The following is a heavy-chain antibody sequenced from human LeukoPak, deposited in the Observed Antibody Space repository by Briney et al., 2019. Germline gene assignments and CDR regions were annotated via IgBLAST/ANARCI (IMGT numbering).Heavy chain of an antibody. CDR2: IYYSGST. Sequence: SETLSLTCNVSGGSISSYYWSWIRQPPGKGLEWIGYIYYSGSTNYNPSLKSRVTISVDTSKNQFSLKLSSVTAADTAVYYCARGAVGGWVPPYYYYYGMDVWGQGTTVTVSS. D-gene: IGHD3-10*01. CDR3: ARGAVGGWVPPYYYYYGMDV. V-gene: IGHV4-59*01. J-gene: IGHJ6*02. CDR1: GGSISSYY.